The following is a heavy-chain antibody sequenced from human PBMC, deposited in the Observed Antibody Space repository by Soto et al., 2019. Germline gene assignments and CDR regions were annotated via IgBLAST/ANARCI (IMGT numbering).Heavy chain of an antibody. CDR2: INSDGSST. Sequence: EVQLVESGGGLVQPGGSLRLSCAASGFTSSYFHWVRQPPGKGLVWVSRINSDGSSTSYADSVKGRFTISRDNAKNTLDLLMDSLRSEYTAVDYCARGPHGESYGDSWAKVTLVTVSA. D-gene: IGHD3-16*01. V-gene: IGHV3-74*01. J-gene: IGHJ5*01. CDR3: ARGPHGESYGDS. CDR1: GFTSSYF.